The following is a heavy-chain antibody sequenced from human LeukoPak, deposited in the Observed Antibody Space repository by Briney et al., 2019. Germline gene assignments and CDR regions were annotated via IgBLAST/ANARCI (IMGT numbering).Heavy chain of an antibody. CDR2: FNHSGST. D-gene: IGHD3-10*01. V-gene: IGHV4-34*01. CDR3: ARGFGGEVLLWFRELFHFDY. J-gene: IGHJ4*02. Sequence: SETLSLTCAVDGGSFSGYYWSWIRQPPGKGLEWIGEFNHSGSTNYNPSLKSRVTISVDTSKNRFSLKLSSVTAADTAVYYCARGFGGEVLLWFRELFHFDYWGQGTLVTVSS. CDR1: GGSFSGYY.